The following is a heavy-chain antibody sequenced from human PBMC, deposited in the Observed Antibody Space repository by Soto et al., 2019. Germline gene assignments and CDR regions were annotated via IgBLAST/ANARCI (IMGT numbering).Heavy chain of an antibody. J-gene: IGHJ4*02. CDR1: GYTFSSYG. V-gene: IGHV1-18*04. D-gene: IGHD1-26*01. Sequence: VQLVQSGAEVRKPGASVKVSCKASGYTFSSYGISWERQAPGKGLEWMGWISAGKGNTNNAQKFPGRVSMTTDTPTSTAYMELRCLTSDDTAVYYCARDGFTVISSGSFVYWGQGTLVTVSS. CDR3: ARDGFTVISSGSFVY. CDR2: ISAGKGNT.